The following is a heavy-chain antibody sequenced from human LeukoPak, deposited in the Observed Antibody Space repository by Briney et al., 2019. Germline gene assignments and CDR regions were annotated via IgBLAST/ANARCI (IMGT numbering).Heavy chain of an antibody. Sequence: PEGSLRLSCAASGFTFSSYWVSWVRQAPGKGLEWVANIKQNGSEKYYVDSVKGRFTISRDNAKNSLYLQMNSLRAEETAVYYCARHRYGDYVGYWGGGTLVAVSS. J-gene: IGHJ4*02. D-gene: IGHD4-17*01. CDR1: GFTFSSYW. CDR2: IKQNGSEK. V-gene: IGHV3-7*01. CDR3: ARHRYGDYVGY.